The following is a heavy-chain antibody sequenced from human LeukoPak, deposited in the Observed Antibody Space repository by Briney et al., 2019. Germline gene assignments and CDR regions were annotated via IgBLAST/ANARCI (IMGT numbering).Heavy chain of an antibody. CDR2: INQDGSDM. CDR3: ARDFPGIGRGTFDF. Sequence: GGSLRRSCAASGFIFNSFWMNWVRLTPGKGLEWVAKINQDGSDMYYVDSVKGRFFFSRDNTRNLVYLQMNSLRVDDTAVYYCARDFPGIGRGTFDFWGQGTIITVSS. D-gene: IGHD3-10*01. V-gene: IGHV3-7*03. CDR1: GFIFNSFW. J-gene: IGHJ3*01.